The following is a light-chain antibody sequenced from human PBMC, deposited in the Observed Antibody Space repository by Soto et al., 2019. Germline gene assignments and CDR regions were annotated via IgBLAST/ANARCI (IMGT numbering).Light chain of an antibody. J-gene: IGLJ3*02. Sequence: QSALTQPASVSGSHGQSITISCTGTSSDVGSYNLVSWDQQHPAKSPKLVLYEVSERPSGVSGRFSGSKSGNTASLTISGLQADDEADYYCYSYGDTRTWVFGGGTKLTVL. CDR1: SSDVGSYNL. V-gene: IGLV2-23*02. CDR3: YSYGDTRTWV. CDR2: EVS.